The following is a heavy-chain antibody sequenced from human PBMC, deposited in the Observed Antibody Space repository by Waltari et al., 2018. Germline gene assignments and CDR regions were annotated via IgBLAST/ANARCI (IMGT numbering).Heavy chain of an antibody. CDR1: GFTFSSYW. CDR3: ARVGGYYDSSGFDY. J-gene: IGHJ4*02. V-gene: IGHV3-7*04. Sequence: EVQLVESGGGLVQPGGSLRLSCAASGFTFSSYWMSWVRQAPGKGLEWVANIKQDGSEKYYVDSVKGRFTISRDNAKNSLYLQMNSLRAEDTAVYYCARVGGYYDSSGFDYWGQGTLVTVSS. CDR2: IKQDGSEK. D-gene: IGHD3-22*01.